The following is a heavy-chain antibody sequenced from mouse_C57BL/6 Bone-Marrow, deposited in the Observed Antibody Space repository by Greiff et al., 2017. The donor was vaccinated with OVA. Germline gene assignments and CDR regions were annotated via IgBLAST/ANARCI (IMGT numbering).Heavy chain of an antibody. D-gene: IGHD1-1*01. CDR1: GFTFSSYA. V-gene: IGHV5-4*01. J-gene: IGHJ3*01. CDR3: AREGVVAEDWFAY. Sequence: EVQRVESGGGLVKPGGSLKLSCAASGFTFSSYAMSWVRQTPEKRLEWVATISDGGSYTYYPDNVQGRFTISRDNAKNNLYLQMSHLKSEDTAMDDGAREGVVAEDWFAYWGQGTLVTVSA. CDR2: ISDGGSYT.